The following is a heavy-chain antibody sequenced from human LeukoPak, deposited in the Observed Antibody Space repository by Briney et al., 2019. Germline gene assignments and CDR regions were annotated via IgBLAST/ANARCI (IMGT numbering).Heavy chain of an antibody. CDR2: LIAYDGNT. J-gene: IGHJ2*01. CDR3: ARARDSSGYYYWYFDL. CDR1: GYPFTSYG. D-gene: IGHD3-22*01. V-gene: IGHV1-18*01. Sequence: ASVKVSCKSSGYPFTSYGIIWVRQAPGQGLEWMGCLIAYDGNTNYAQKPQGRVPMTTDTSSSTAYMELRSLRSDDTAVYYCARARDSSGYYYWYFDLWGRGTLVTVSS.